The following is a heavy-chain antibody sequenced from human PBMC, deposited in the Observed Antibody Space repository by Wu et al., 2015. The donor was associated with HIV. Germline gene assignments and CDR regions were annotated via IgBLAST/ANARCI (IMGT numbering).Heavy chain of an antibody. J-gene: IGHJ6*02. CDR3: ARDLISAAGTRAYYYYVMDV. V-gene: IGHV1-2*02. CDR1: GYSFTDYY. CDR2: INPNSGGA. D-gene: IGHD6-13*01. Sequence: QVQLVQSGAEVKKPGASVNVSCKASGYSFTDYYIHWVRQAPGQGLEWMGWINPNSGGANYAQKVQGRVTMTTDTSANTAYMELRALRSDDTAVYYCARDLISAAGTRAYYYYVMDVWAEGP.